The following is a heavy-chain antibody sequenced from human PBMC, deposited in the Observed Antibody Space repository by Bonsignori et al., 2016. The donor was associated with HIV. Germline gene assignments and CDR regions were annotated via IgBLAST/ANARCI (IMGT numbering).Heavy chain of an antibody. CDR3: ARKPHQGALDI. J-gene: IGHJ3*02. Sequence: QVQLVQSGPEVKKPGASVRVSCKASGYTLTNYGISWVRQAPGQGLEWVGWISSYNGNTNYGTKVQGRVSMTTDTSTNTAYMDLRSLTSDDTAVYYCARKPHQGALDIWGQGTVVTVSS. CDR2: ISSYNGNT. CDR1: GYTLTNYG. V-gene: IGHV1-18*01.